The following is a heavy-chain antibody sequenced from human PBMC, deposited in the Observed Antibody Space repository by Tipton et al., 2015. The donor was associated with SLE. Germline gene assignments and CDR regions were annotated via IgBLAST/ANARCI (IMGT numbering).Heavy chain of an antibody. CDR3: ARFRYYDLLYYFDY. Sequence: TLSLTCTVSGGSISSYYWSWIRQPPGKGLEWIGYIYYSGSTSYSGSTNYNPSLKSRVTISVDTSKNQFSLKLSSVTAADTAVYYCARFRYYDLLYYFDYWVQGTLVTVSS. V-gene: IGHV4-59*12. J-gene: IGHJ4*02. D-gene: IGHD3-3*01. CDR1: GGSISSYY. CDR2: IYYSGSTSYSGST.